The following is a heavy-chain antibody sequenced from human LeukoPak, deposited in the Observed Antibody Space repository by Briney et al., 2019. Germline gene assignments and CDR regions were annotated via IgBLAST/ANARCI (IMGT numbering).Heavy chain of an antibody. CDR1: GFTFDDYG. J-gene: IGHJ6*02. D-gene: IGHD1-7*01. CDR2: INWNGGST. V-gene: IGHV3-20*01. CDR3: ARSSITGTTRSRYYGMDV. Sequence: GGSLRLSCAASGFTFDDYGMSWVRQAPGKGLEWVSCINWNGGSTGYADSVKGRFTISRDNAKNSLYLQMNSLRAEDTALYHCARSSITGTTRSRYYGMDVWGQGTTVTVSS.